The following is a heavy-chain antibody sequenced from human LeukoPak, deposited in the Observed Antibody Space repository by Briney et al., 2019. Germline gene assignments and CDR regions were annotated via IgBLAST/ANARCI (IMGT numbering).Heavy chain of an antibody. D-gene: IGHD4-23*01. Sequence: GGSLRLSCAAPAYTFSSYWMNWVRQAPGRGLVWVSRIASDGSSTTYADSVKGRFSISRDNAKNTLYLQMNSLRVEDTAVYYCARGWPHGNDYWGQGTLVTVSS. J-gene: IGHJ4*02. CDR2: IASDGSST. CDR1: AYTFSSYW. V-gene: IGHV3-74*01. CDR3: ARGWPHGNDY.